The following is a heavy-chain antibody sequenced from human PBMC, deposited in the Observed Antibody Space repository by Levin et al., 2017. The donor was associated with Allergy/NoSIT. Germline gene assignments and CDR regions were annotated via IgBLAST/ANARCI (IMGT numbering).Heavy chain of an antibody. D-gene: IGHD6-25*01. Sequence: GGSLRLSCVASGFTFSSSWMHWVRQVPGKGLVWVSLISSDGSDTRYADSVKGRFTISRDNAKNTVYLQMNSRRAEDAAVYYCARRTGTAATSYYFDYWGQGTLVNVSS. V-gene: IGHV3-74*01. CDR2: ISSDGSDT. CDR1: GFTFSSSW. CDR3: ARRTGTAATSYYFDY. J-gene: IGHJ4*02.